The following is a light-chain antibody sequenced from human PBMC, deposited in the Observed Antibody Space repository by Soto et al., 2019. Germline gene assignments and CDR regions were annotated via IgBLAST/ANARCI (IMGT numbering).Light chain of an antibody. J-gene: IGKJ5*01. CDR1: QSVSSSY. V-gene: IGKV3-20*01. CDR2: GVS. Sequence: EIVLTQSPGTLYLSPGERATLSCRASQSVSSSYLAWYQQKPGQAPRLLIYGVSSRATGIPDRFSGSGSGTDFTLTISRLEPEDFAVYYCQQYGSSPVTFGQGTRLEIK. CDR3: QQYGSSPVT.